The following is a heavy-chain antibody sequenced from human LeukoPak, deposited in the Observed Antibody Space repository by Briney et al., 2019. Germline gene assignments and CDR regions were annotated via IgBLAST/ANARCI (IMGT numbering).Heavy chain of an antibody. CDR2: IYYSGST. D-gene: IGHD1-1*01. J-gene: IGHJ4*02. V-gene: IGHV4-39*01. CDR1: GGSISISSYY. Sequence: SETLSLTCTVSGGSISISSYYWGWIRQPPGKGLEWIGSIYYSGSTYYNPSLKSRVTISVDTSKNQFSLKLSSVTAADTAVYYCARHGLDWNDVNPYYSDYWGQGTLVTVSS. CDR3: ARHGLDWNDVNPYYSDY.